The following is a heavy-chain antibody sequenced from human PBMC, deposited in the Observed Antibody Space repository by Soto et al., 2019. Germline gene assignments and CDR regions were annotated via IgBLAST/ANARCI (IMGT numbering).Heavy chain of an antibody. Sequence: QITLKESGPTLVKPTQTLTLTCTFSGFSLSTFGMGVGWIRQPPGKAMEWLALIYWSDDKRYSPSLKSRLTKTKDTCKKLVVLKMANMDPLDTATYYSVNSRGSFPSDKWGPGTLVTVSS. CDR1: GFSLSTFGMG. D-gene: IGHD6-13*01. CDR3: VNSRGSFPSDK. J-gene: IGHJ4*02. V-gene: IGHV2-5*01. CDR2: IYWSDDK.